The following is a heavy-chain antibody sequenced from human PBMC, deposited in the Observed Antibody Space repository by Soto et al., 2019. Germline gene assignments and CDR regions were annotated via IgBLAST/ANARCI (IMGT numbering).Heavy chain of an antibody. V-gene: IGHV5-10-1*01. J-gene: IGHJ4*02. D-gene: IGHD3-22*01. Sequence: PGEPKKICSKGAGYSFAGYWISWVLQKPGKGPEWMGRIDPSDSQTYYSPSFRGHVTISATKSITTVFLQWSSLRASDTAMYYCARQIYDSDTGPNFQYYFDSWGQGTPVTVSS. CDR1: GYSFAGYW. CDR3: ARQIYDSDTGPNFQYYFDS. CDR2: IDPSDSQT.